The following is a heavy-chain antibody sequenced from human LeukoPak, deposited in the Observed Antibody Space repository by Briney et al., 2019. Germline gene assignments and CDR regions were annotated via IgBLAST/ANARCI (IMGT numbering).Heavy chain of an antibody. Sequence: ASVKVSFTSSGYTFTVYYMHWVRQAPGQGLEWMGWINPNSGGTNYAQKFQGRVTMTRDTSISTAYMELSRLRSDDTAVYYCARAWGYSYGPNFDYWGQGTLVTVSS. CDR3: ARAWGYSYGPNFDY. V-gene: IGHV1-2*02. J-gene: IGHJ4*02. CDR2: INPNSGGT. D-gene: IGHD5-18*01. CDR1: GYTFTVYY.